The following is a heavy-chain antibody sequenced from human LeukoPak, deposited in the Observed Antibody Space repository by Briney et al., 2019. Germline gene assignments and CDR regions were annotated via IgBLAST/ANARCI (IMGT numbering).Heavy chain of an antibody. D-gene: IGHD1-26*01. CDR1: GGSFSGYY. Sequence: SETLSLTCAVYGGSFSGYYWSWIRQPPGKGLEWIGEINHSGSTNYNPSLKSRVTISVDTSKNQFSLKLSSVTAADTAVYYCARGRGGRSYFDYWGQGTLVTVSS. J-gene: IGHJ4*02. V-gene: IGHV4-34*01. CDR2: INHSGST. CDR3: ARGRGGRSYFDY.